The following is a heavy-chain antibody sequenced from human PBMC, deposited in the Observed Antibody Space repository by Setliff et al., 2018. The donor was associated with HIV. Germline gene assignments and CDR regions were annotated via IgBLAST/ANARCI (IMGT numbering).Heavy chain of an antibody. CDR2: IYYSGST. Sequence: SETLSLTCTVSGVSISSGDYYWSWIRQPPGKGLEWIGYIYYSGSTYYNPSLKSRLAISSDTSKNQFSLNLSSVIAADTAIYFCARFTVVVFGAGEPSWFDPWGQGILVTSPQ. D-gene: IGHD2-15*01. J-gene: IGHJ5*02. CDR3: ARFTVVVFGAGEPSWFDP. V-gene: IGHV4-30-4*08. CDR1: GVSISSGDYY.